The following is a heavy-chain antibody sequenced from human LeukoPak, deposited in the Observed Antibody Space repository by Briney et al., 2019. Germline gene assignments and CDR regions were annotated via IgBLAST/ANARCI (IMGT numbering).Heavy chain of an antibody. CDR1: GYTFTSYD. CDR2: MNPNSGNT. Sequence: ASVKVSCKASGYTFTSYDINWVRQATGQGLEWMGWMNPNSGNTGYAQKFQGRVTITADESTSTAYMELSSLRSEDTAVYYCASVLDDYGEYYFDYWGQGTLVTVSS. J-gene: IGHJ4*02. V-gene: IGHV1-8*01. CDR3: ASVLDDYGEYYFDY. D-gene: IGHD4-17*01.